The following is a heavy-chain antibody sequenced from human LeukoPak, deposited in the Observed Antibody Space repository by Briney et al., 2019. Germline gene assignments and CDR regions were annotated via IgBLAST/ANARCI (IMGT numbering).Heavy chain of an antibody. D-gene: IGHD5-24*01. V-gene: IGHV4-39*01. CDR1: GDSFDNSYC. CDR3: ARGSDDYKLGNH. Sequence: SETLSLSCTVSGDSFDNSYCWTWVRQPPGKRPEWIGTIYSSQYTYYHRSLRSRATISADTSSNLFSPKLISVTAADTAVYYCARGSDDYKLGNHWGHGTLVTVSS. CDR2: IYSSQYT. J-gene: IGHJ5*02.